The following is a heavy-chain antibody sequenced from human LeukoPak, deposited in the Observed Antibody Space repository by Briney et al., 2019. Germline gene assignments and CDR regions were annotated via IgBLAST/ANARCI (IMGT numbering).Heavy chain of an antibody. CDR3: ARPLGSLKEYWWFDP. J-gene: IGHJ5*02. Sequence: ASVKVSCKASGYTFIGYYMHWLRQAPGQGLEWMGWINPKSGGTNYAQNFQGRVTMTRDTSSTTVYMELTRLRSDDTAVYYCARPLGSLKEYWWFDPWGQGTLVTVSS. CDR2: INPKSGGT. CDR1: GYTFIGYY. D-gene: IGHD2/OR15-2a*01. V-gene: IGHV1-2*02.